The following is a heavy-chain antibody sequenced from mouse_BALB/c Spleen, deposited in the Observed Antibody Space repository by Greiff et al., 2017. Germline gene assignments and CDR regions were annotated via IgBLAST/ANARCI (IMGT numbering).Heavy chain of an antibody. J-gene: IGHJ2*01. CDR3: AREIYYGNYVDY. V-gene: IGHV5-17*02. Sequence: EVNVVESGGGLVQPGGSRKLSCAASGFTFSSFGMHWVRQAPEKGLEWVAYISSGSSTIYYADTVKGRFTISRDNPKNTLFLQMTSLRSEDTAMYYCAREIYYGNYVDYWGQGTTLTVSS. CDR1: GFTFSSFG. D-gene: IGHD2-1*01. CDR2: ISSGSSTI.